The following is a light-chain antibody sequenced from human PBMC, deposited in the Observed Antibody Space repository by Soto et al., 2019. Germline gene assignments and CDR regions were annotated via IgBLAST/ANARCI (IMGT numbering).Light chain of an antibody. CDR1: SSDVGSYNL. J-gene: IGLJ1*01. Sequence: QSALTQPASVSGSPGQSITISCTGTSSDVGSYNLVSWYQQHPGKAPKLMIYEVSKRPSGVSNRFSGSKSGNTASLTISGLQAEDEADYYCCSYAGSSTSYVFGTGTKVTVX. CDR3: CSYAGSSTSYV. CDR2: EVS. V-gene: IGLV2-23*02.